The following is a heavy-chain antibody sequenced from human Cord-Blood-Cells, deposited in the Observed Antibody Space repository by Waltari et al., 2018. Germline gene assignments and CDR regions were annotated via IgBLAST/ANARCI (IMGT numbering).Heavy chain of an antibody. CDR2: INAGNGNT. Sequence: QVQLVQSWAEVKKPGASVKVSCKASGYTFTSYAMHWVRQAPGQRLEWMGWINAGNGNTKYSQKFQGRVTITRDTSASTAYMELSSLRSEDTAVYYCARDVTAMVSGFDPWGQGTLVTVSS. V-gene: IGHV1-3*01. CDR1: GYTFTSYA. D-gene: IGHD5-18*01. CDR3: ARDVTAMVSGFDP. J-gene: IGHJ5*02.